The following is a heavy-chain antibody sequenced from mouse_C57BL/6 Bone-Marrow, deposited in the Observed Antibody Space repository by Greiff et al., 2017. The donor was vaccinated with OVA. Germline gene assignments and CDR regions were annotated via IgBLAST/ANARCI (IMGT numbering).Heavy chain of an antibody. CDR2: IHPNSGST. V-gene: IGHV1-64*01. CDR1: GYTFTSYW. CDR3: ACYYPNWYFDV. J-gene: IGHJ1*03. D-gene: IGHD1-1*01. Sequence: QVQLQQPGAELVKPGASVKLSCKASGYTFTSYWMHWVKQRPGQGLEWIGMIHPNSGSTNYNEKFKSKATLTVDKSSSTAYMQLSSLTSEDSAVYYCACYYPNWYFDVWGTGTTVTVSS.